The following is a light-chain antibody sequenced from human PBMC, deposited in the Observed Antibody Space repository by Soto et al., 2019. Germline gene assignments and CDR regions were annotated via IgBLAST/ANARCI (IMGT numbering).Light chain of an antibody. CDR2: GAS. V-gene: IGKV3-20*01. CDR3: QQYGSSPPT. J-gene: IGKJ1*01. CDR1: QTVSTNY. Sequence: EIVLTQSPGTLSLSPGERATLSCRASQTVSTNYLAWYQRKPGQAPRLLIYGASSRATGIPGRFSGSGSGTDFTLTITRLEADDFAVYYCQQYGSSPPTFGQGTKVEIK.